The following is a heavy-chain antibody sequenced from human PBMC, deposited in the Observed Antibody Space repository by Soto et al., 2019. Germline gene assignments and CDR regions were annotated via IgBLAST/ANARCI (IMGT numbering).Heavy chain of an antibody. Sequence: QVQLVESGGGLVKPGGSLRLSCAASGFTFSDYYMSWIRQAPGKGLEWVSYISSRGSTIYYADSVKGRFTISRDNAKNSLHVQMNSLRAEDTAVYYCTRVWYYGSGSSTVSAEEVDYWGQGTLVTVSS. CDR1: GFTFSDYY. CDR3: TRVWYYGSGSSTVSAEEVDY. D-gene: IGHD3-10*01. V-gene: IGHV3-11*01. J-gene: IGHJ4*02. CDR2: ISSRGSTI.